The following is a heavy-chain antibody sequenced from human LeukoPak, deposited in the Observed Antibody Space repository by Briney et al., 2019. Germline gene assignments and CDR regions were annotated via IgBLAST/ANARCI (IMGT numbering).Heavy chain of an antibody. J-gene: IGHJ4*02. Sequence: PGGSLRLSCAASGFTFSSYSMNWVRQAPGKGLEWVSYISSGSTIYYADSVKGRFSISRDNAMNSLYLQMNSLRAEDTAVYYCARDLTGLGGYYFDYWGLGTLVTVSS. CDR1: GFTFSSYS. V-gene: IGHV3-48*04. CDR3: ARDLTGLGGYYFDY. D-gene: IGHD3-22*01. CDR2: ISSGSTI.